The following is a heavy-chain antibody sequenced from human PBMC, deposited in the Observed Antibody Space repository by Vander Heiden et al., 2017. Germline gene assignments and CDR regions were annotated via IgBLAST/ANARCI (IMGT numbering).Heavy chain of an antibody. CDR1: GYTFTGYY. Sequence: QVQLVQSGAEVKNPGGSVKVSCKASGYTFTGYYLHWVRQAPGQGLEWMGWINPHSGGTKTAQKFQGRVTMTRDTSVSTANMELSSLRSDDTAVYYCARGYNYGTYIDYWGQGTLVTVSS. CDR3: ARGYNYGTYIDY. J-gene: IGHJ4*02. CDR2: INPHSGGT. D-gene: IGHD5-18*01. V-gene: IGHV1-2*02.